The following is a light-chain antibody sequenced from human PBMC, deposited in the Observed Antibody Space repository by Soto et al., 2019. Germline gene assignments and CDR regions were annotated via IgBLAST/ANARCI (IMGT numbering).Light chain of an antibody. CDR2: DAS. V-gene: IGKV1-5*01. CDR1: QSISSW. Sequence: DIQMTQSPSTLSASVGDRVTITCRASQSISSWLAWYQQKPGKAPKLLIYDASSLESGVPSRFSGSGSGTEFTLTISSLQPDDFATYYCQQCSGYSRTFGQGTKVDI. J-gene: IGKJ1*01. CDR3: QQCSGYSRT.